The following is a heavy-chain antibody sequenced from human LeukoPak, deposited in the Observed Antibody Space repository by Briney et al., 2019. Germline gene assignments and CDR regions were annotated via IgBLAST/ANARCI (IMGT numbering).Heavy chain of an antibody. CDR3: ARDYLGATVGL. V-gene: IGHV4-59*01. CDR1: GGSIRTNY. Sequence: PSETLSLTCTVSGGSIRTNYWSWIRQSPGMGLEWIGYIYSSGSAKYNPSLKSRVTISVDTSKNSFSLRLSSVTAADTAFYYCARDYLGATVGLWGQGTLVTVSS. J-gene: IGHJ4*02. D-gene: IGHD1-26*01. CDR2: IYSSGSA.